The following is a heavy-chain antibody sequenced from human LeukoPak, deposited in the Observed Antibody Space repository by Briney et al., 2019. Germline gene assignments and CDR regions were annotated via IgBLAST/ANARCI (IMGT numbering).Heavy chain of an antibody. J-gene: IGHJ6*02. V-gene: IGHV3-7*01. CDR3: AREKHYYDSSGYLAPQYYYYGMDV. Sequence: PGGSLRLSCAASGFTFSSYWMSWVRQAPGKGLEWVANIKQDGSEKYYVDSVKGRFTISRDNAKNSLYLQMNSLRAEDTAVYYCAREKHYYDSSGYLAPQYYYYGMDVWGQGTTVTVSS. D-gene: IGHD3-22*01. CDR1: GFTFSSYW. CDR2: IKQDGSEK.